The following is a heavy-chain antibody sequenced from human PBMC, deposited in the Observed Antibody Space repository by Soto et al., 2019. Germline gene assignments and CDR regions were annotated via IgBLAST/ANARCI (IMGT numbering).Heavy chain of an antibody. D-gene: IGHD1-1*01. CDR2: ISYDGSNK. Sequence: QVQLVESGGGVVQPGRSLRLSCAASGFTFSSYAMHWVRQAPGKGLEWVAVISYDGSNKYYADSVKGRFTISRDNSKNTLYLQMNSLRAEDTAVYSCARVERWGQGTLVTVSS. CDR1: GFTFSSYA. V-gene: IGHV3-30-3*01. CDR3: ARVER. J-gene: IGHJ4*02.